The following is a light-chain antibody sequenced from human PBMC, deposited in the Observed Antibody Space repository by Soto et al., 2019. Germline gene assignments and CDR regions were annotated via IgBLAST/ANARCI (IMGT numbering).Light chain of an antibody. CDR1: SSDVGGYNF. Sequence: QSALTQPASVSGSPGQSITISCTGSSSDVGGYNFVSWYQHHPGKAPKLMIYEVSNRPSGVSNRFSGSKSGNTASLTISGLQAEDEADFYCGSYTSSSTLVVFGGGTQLTVL. CDR2: EVS. J-gene: IGLJ2*01. CDR3: GSYTSSSTLVV. V-gene: IGLV2-14*01.